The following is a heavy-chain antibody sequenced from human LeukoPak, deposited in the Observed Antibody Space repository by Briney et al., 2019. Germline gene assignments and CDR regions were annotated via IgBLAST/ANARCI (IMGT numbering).Heavy chain of an antibody. CDR2: INHSGST. V-gene: IGHV4-34*01. D-gene: IGHD4-17*01. CDR3: ASYPHDYGDYGGLDY. Sequence: PSETLSLTCAVYGGSFSGYYWSWIRQPPGKGLEWIGEINHSGSTNYNPSLKSRVTISVDTSKNQFSLKLSSVTAADTAVCYCASYPHDYGDYGGLDYWGQGTLVTVSS. CDR1: GGSFSGYY. J-gene: IGHJ4*02.